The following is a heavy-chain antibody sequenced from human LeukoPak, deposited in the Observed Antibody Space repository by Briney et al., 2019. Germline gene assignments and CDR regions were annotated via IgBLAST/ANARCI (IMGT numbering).Heavy chain of an antibody. Sequence: GGSLRLSCAASGFTFSSYAMHWVRQAPGKGLERVAVISYDGSNKYYADSVKGRFTISRDNSKNTLYLQMNSLRAEDTAVYYCARRHFPYGSGWYLGYWGQGTLVTVSS. CDR1: GFTFSSYA. CDR3: ARRHFPYGSGWYLGY. CDR2: ISYDGSNK. D-gene: IGHD6-19*01. J-gene: IGHJ4*02. V-gene: IGHV3-30*04.